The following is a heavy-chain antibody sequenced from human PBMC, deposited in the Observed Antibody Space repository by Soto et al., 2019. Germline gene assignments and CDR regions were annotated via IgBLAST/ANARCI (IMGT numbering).Heavy chain of an antibody. CDR1: GFTFSTYG. V-gene: IGHV3-23*01. J-gene: IGHJ4*02. CDR3: AKDITFDICVSNY. Sequence: EVQLLESGGGLVQPGGSLRLSCTASGFTFSTYGMSWVRQAPGKGLEWVSSLSGDGTTTYYIDSVKGRFTISRDNSRNTLPLQMNSLRTEDTDVYYCAKDITFDICVSNYWGQGILVTVSS. D-gene: IGHD3-9*01. CDR2: LSGDGTTT.